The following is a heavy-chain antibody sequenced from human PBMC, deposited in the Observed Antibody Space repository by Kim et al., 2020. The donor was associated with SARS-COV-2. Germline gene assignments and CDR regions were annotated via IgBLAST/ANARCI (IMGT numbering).Heavy chain of an antibody. CDR2: VSASGGNT. V-gene: IGHV3-23*01. J-gene: IGHJ4*02. CDR1: GFTFSDFA. Sequence: GGSLRLSCVASGFTFSDFAMNWVRQAPGKGLEWISAVSASGGNTYHADSVKGRFTISRDNSKNTLYLQMNSLRTDDTAIYYCVKDRRRGDGYNYNYFDFWGQGTPVTVSS. CDR3: VKDRRRGDGYNYNYFDF. D-gene: IGHD5-12*01.